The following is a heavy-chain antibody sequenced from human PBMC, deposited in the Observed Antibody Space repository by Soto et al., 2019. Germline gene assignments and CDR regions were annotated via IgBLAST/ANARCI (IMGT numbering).Heavy chain of an antibody. V-gene: IGHV3-23*01. Sequence: DEQLLESGGGLVQPGGSLRLSCAASKFSRGKFPMSWVRQAPGKGLEWVSGITPPGGSTYYLASVKGRFTISRDNSKNTLYLQMTSLRAEDTAVYFCATGFDYSLDHWGQGTLVTVSS. CDR3: ATGFDYSLDH. CDR1: KFSRGKFP. CDR2: ITPPGGST. J-gene: IGHJ4*02. D-gene: IGHD2-15*01.